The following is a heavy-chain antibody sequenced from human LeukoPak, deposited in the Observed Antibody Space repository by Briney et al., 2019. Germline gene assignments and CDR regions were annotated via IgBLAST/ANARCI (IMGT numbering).Heavy chain of an antibody. CDR2: INHSGST. CDR1: GGSFSGYY. Sequence: KPSETLSLTCAVYGGSFSGYYWSWIRQPPGKGLEWIGEINHSGSTNYNPSLKSRVTISVDTSKNQFSQKLSSVTAADTAVYYCARGGWYKIDYWGQGTLVTVSS. V-gene: IGHV4-34*01. CDR3: ARGGWYKIDY. D-gene: IGHD6-19*01. J-gene: IGHJ4*02.